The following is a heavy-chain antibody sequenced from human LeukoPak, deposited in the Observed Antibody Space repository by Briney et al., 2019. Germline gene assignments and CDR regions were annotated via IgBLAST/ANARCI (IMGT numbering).Heavy chain of an antibody. CDR1: GGTFSSYA. V-gene: IGHV1-69*04. Sequence: GASVKVSCKASGGTFSSYAISWVRQAPGQGLEWMGRIIPILGIANYAQKFQGRVTITADKSTSTAYMELSSLRSKDTAVYYCARDGNIVATTPRYYFDYWGQGTLVTVSS. CDR3: ARDGNIVATTPRYYFDY. CDR2: IIPILGIA. J-gene: IGHJ4*02. D-gene: IGHD5-12*01.